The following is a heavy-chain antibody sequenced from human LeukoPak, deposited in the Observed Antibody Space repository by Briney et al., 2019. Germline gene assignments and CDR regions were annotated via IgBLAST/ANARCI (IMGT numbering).Heavy chain of an antibody. Sequence: PSETLSLTCTVSGGSISSSSYYWGWIRQPPGKGLEWIGSIYYSGSTYYNPSLKSRVTISVDTSKNQFSLKLSSVTAADTAVYYCARGPTFPAIGSLIDYWGQGTLVTVSS. J-gene: IGHJ4*02. CDR2: IYYSGST. D-gene: IGHD3-10*01. CDR3: ARGPTFPAIGSLIDY. V-gene: IGHV4-39*01. CDR1: GGSISSSSYY.